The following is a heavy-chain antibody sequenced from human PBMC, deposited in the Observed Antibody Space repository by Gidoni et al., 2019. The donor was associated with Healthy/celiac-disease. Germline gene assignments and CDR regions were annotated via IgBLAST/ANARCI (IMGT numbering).Heavy chain of an antibody. Sequence: QVQLVESGGGVVQPGRALRLSCAASGCTFGSYAMHWVRQAPGKGLEWVAVISYDGSNKYYADSVKGRFTISRDNSKNTLYLQMNSLRAEDTAVYYCARDGGGYSYGFGSAFDIWGQGTMVTVSS. CDR1: GCTFGSYA. J-gene: IGHJ3*02. D-gene: IGHD5-18*01. CDR3: ARDGGGYSYGFGSAFDI. CDR2: ISYDGSNK. V-gene: IGHV3-30-3*01.